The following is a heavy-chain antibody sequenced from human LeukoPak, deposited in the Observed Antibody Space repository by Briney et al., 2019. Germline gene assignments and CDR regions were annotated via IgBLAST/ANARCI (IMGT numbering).Heavy chain of an antibody. Sequence: SETLSLTCTVSGGSISIYYWSWIRQPPGKGLEWIGYIYYSGSTNYNPSLKSRVTISVDTSKNQFSLKLSSVTAADTAVYYCARIAKGPQGYCSSTSCYMVGDWFDPWGQGTLVTVSS. D-gene: IGHD2-2*02. J-gene: IGHJ5*02. CDR1: GGSISIYY. V-gene: IGHV4-59*08. CDR2: IYYSGST. CDR3: ARIAKGPQGYCSSTSCYMVGDWFDP.